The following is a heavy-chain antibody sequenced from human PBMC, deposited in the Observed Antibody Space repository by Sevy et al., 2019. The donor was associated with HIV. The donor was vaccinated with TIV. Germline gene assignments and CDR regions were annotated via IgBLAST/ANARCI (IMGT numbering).Heavy chain of an antibody. Sequence: GGSLRLSCAASGFTFSSYWMSWVRQAPGKGLEWVANIKQDGSEKYYVDSVKGRFTMSRDNAKNSLYLQMNSLRAEDTAVYYCARDFPGYSSGIGYFDYWGQGTLVTVSS. J-gene: IGHJ4*02. CDR3: ARDFPGYSSGIGYFDY. D-gene: IGHD6-19*01. V-gene: IGHV3-7*01. CDR1: GFTFSSYW. CDR2: IKQDGSEK.